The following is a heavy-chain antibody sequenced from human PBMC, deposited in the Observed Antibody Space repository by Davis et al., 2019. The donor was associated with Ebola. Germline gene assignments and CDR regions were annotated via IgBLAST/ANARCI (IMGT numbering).Heavy chain of an antibody. V-gene: IGHV3-13*01. Sequence: GESLKISCAASGFTFSSYDMHWVRQAPGKGLEWVSGVGVGGDTLHPGSVKGRFTVSRDNSKNTLYLQMNSLRVEDTAVYYCAKGGSGWPSDYSYGMGVWGKGTTVTVSS. CDR2: VGVGGDT. D-gene: IGHD6-19*01. J-gene: IGHJ6*04. CDR1: GFTFSSYD. CDR3: AKGGSGWPSDYSYGMGV.